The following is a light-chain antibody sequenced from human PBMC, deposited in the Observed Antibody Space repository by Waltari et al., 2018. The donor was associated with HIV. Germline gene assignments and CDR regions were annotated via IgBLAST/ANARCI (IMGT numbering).Light chain of an antibody. J-gene: IGLJ1*01. Sequence: SSLTQPPSVLGSPGPSITIPLTATSSYVGHYNYVSRYQQHPDKAPKLIIYDVSTRPSGISDRFSGSKSGNTASLTISGLQGEDEADYFCSSYTGSSTLGVFGTGTRVTVL. CDR2: DVS. CDR1: SSYVGHYNY. V-gene: IGLV2-14*03. CDR3: SSYTGSSTLGV.